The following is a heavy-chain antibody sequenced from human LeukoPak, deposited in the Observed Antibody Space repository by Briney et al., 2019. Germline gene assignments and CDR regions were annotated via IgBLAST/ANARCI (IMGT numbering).Heavy chain of an antibody. V-gene: IGHV1-8*01. CDR3: ARGRCSGGSCSAFDY. D-gene: IGHD2-15*01. CDR1: GYTSTSYD. Sequence: ASVKVSCKASGYTSTSYDINWVRQATGQGLEWMGWMNPNTGNTGYAQKFQGRVTMTRSTSISTAYMDLSSLRSEDTAVYYCARGRCSGGSCSAFDYWGQGTLLTVSS. J-gene: IGHJ4*02. CDR2: MNPNTGNT.